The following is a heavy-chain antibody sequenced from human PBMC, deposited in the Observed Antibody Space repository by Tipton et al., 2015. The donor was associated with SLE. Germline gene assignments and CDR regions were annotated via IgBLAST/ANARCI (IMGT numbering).Heavy chain of an antibody. J-gene: IGHJ6*03. D-gene: IGHD3-10*01. CDR3: ARSSATGFYYKDV. Sequence: TLSLTCTVSGGFISSSSYYWSWIRQPPVKGLEWVGYIYYSGRTNYNPSPKSPVTISVDTSKNEFSLKLSSVTAADTAVYYCARSSATGFYYKDVWGKGTTVTVSS. CDR1: GGFISSSSYY. V-gene: IGHV4-61*01. CDR2: IYYSGRT.